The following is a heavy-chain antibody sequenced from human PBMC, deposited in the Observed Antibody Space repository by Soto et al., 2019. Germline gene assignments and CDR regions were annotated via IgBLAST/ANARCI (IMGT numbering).Heavy chain of an antibody. CDR3: ARDYGGKGSSDY. J-gene: IGHJ4*02. Sequence: QVQLVQSGAEVKKPGASVKVSCKASGYTFTSYGISWVRQAHGQGLEWMGWISAYNGNTNYAQKLQGRVTMTTDTSTSTDYLELRSLRSDDTAVYYCARDYGGKGSSDYWGQGPLVTVSS. V-gene: IGHV1-18*04. D-gene: IGHD4-17*01. CDR2: ISAYNGNT. CDR1: GYTFTSYG.